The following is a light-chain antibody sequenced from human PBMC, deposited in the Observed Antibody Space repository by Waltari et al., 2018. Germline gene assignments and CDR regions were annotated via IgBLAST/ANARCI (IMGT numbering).Light chain of an antibody. J-gene: IGKJ2*01. CDR2: GAS. Sequence: EIVLTQSPGTLSLSPGERATLSCRASQSVSSSYLAWYQQKPDQAPRLLIYGASSRATGIPDRFGGSGSGTDFTLTISRLEPEDFAVYYCQQYGSSPMYTFGQGTKLEFK. CDR1: QSVSSSY. V-gene: IGKV3-20*01. CDR3: QQYGSSPMYT.